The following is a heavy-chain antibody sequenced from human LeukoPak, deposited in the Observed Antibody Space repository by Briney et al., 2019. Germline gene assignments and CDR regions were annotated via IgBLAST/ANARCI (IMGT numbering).Heavy chain of an antibody. CDR3: ARGEQQLVDAFDI. V-gene: IGHV1-3*03. CDR1: GYTFTSYG. D-gene: IGHD6-13*01. Sequence: ASVKVSCKASGYTFTSYGISWVRQAPGQRLEWMGWINAGNGNTKYSQEFQGRVTITRDTSASTAYMELSSLRSEDMAVYYCARGEQQLVDAFDIWGQGTMVTVSS. J-gene: IGHJ3*02. CDR2: INAGNGNT.